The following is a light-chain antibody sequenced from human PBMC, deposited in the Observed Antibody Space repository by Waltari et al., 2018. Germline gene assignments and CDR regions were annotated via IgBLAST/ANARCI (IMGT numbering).Light chain of an antibody. CDR2: SNK. Sequence: QSVLTQPPSASGTPGQRVTISCSGSSSNIGSNTVNWYQQPPGTAPKLLIYSNKQRPSGVPDRFSGSKSCTSASLANSGLQSEGEADYYCAAWDDSLNGYVVFGGGTKLNVL. J-gene: IGLJ2*01. CDR3: AAWDDSLNGYVV. V-gene: IGLV1-44*01. CDR1: SSNIGSNT.